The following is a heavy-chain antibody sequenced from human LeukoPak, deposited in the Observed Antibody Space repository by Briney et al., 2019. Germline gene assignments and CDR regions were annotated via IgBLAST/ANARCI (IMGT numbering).Heavy chain of an antibody. CDR3: VKESIAAAGNANYFDY. Sequence: GGSLRLSCAASGFTFSSYAMSWVRQAPGKGLEWVSAISGSGGSTYYADSVKGRFTISRDNSKNTLYLQMNSLRAEDTAVYYCVKESIAAAGNANYFDYWGQGTLVTVSS. CDR2: ISGSGGST. D-gene: IGHD6-13*01. J-gene: IGHJ4*02. CDR1: GFTFSSYA. V-gene: IGHV3-23*01.